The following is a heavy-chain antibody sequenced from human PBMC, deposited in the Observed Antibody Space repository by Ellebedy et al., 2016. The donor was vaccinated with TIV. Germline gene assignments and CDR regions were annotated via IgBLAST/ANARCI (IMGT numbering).Heavy chain of an antibody. V-gene: IGHV1-24*01. J-gene: IGHJ4*02. Sequence: ASVKVSXXASGCTFSSYAISWVRQAPGKGLEWMGGFDPEDGETIYAQKFQGRVTMTEDTSTDTAYMELSSLRSEDTAVYYCATEQLRLGELSLYGFDYWGQGTLVTVSS. CDR3: ATEQLRLGELSLYGFDY. D-gene: IGHD3-16*02. CDR2: FDPEDGET. CDR1: GCTFSSYA.